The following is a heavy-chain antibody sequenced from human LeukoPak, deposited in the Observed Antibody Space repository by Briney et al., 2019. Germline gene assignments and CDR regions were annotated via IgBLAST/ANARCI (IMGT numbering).Heavy chain of an antibody. Sequence: PSETLSLTCTVSGGSISSYYWSWIRQPPGKGLEWIGYIYYRGSTNYNPSLKSRVTISVDTSKNQFSLKLSSVTAADTAVYYCARVSYYYYYMDVWGKGTTVTVSS. J-gene: IGHJ6*03. CDR1: GGSISSYY. CDR3: ARVSYYYYYMDV. V-gene: IGHV4-59*01. CDR2: IYYRGST.